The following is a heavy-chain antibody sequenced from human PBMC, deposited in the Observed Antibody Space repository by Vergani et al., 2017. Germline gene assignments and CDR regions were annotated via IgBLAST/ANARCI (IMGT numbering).Heavy chain of an antibody. Sequence: QLQLQESGSGLVKPSQTLSLNCAASGGSISSGAFSWGWIRQPPGRGLKWIGHIFQSGSPDYNASLKSRVNISLDKSKNHFSLSLSSVTAADTAVYYCVXRNNVVRETDYFDYWGQGILVTVSS. D-gene: IGHD3-10*01. V-gene: IGHV4-30-2*01. CDR3: VXRNNVVRETDYFDY. CDR2: IFQSGSP. J-gene: IGHJ4*02. CDR1: GGSISSGAFS.